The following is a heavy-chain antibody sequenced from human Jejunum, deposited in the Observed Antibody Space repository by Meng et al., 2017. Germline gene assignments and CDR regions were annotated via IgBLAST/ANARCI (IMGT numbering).Heavy chain of an antibody. Sequence: QVRRQGSGPGRVGPSETLSLICAVSGGSVSSSGYQWGWIRQPPGKGLEWIGYASTNYNPSLKSRVTISVDTSKNQFSLKLTSVTAADTAVYYCARDHWGSLDYWGQGVLVTVSS. V-gene: IGHV4-61*08. CDR3: ARDHWGSLDY. CDR1: GGSVSSSGYQ. J-gene: IGHJ4*02. CDR2: AST. D-gene: IGHD7-27*01.